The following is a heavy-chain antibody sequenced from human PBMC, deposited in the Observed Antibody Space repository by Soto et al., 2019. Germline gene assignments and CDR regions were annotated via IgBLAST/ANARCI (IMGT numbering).Heavy chain of an antibody. Sequence: PGGSLRLSCAASVFTFSSYGMHWVRQAPGKGLEWVALIWYDGSKKYYADSVKGRFTISRDDSKNTLYLQMNSLRAEGTAVYYCARGSEGNAFDIWGQGTMVTVSS. CDR1: VFTFSSYG. D-gene: IGHD3-10*01. J-gene: IGHJ3*02. V-gene: IGHV3-33*01. CDR3: ARGSEGNAFDI. CDR2: IWYDGSKK.